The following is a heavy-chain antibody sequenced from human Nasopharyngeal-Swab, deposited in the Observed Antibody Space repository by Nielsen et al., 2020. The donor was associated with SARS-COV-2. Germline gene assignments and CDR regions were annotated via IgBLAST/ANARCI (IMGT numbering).Heavy chain of an antibody. Sequence: WVRQAPGQGLEWMGWMNPNSGNTGYAQKFQGRVTMTRNTSISTAYMELSSLRSEDTAVYYCARGPGSWYLGLAFRCYGMDVWGQGTTVTVSS. D-gene: IGHD6-13*01. J-gene: IGHJ6*02. CDR2: MNPNSGNT. CDR3: ARGPGSWYLGLAFRCYGMDV. V-gene: IGHV1-8*01.